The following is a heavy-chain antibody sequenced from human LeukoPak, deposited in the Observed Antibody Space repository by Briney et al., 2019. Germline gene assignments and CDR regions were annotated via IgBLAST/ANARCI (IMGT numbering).Heavy chain of an antibody. CDR3: ASQGGSSWYRNYYYMDV. D-gene: IGHD6-13*01. Sequence: GGSLRLSCAASGFTFSSSAMSWVRQAPGKGLEWVSGISGSGGTTHYADSVKGRFTISRDNSKNTLYLQMNSLRAEDTAVYCCASQGGSSWYRNYYYMDVWGKGTTVTISS. CDR2: ISGSGGTT. V-gene: IGHV3-23*01. J-gene: IGHJ6*03. CDR1: GFTFSSSA.